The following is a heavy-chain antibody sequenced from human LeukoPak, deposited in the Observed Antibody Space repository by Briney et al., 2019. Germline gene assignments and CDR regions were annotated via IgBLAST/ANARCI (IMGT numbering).Heavy chain of an antibody. CDR1: GYTFTSYY. Sequence: ASVKVSCKASGYTFTSYYMHWVRQAPGQGLEWMGISNPSGGSISYAQKSQGRVTMTRDTSTSTVYMDLSSLRSEDTAVYYCARGGGSYWDWYFDLWGRGTLVTVSS. CDR2: SNPSGGSI. V-gene: IGHV1-46*01. D-gene: IGHD1-26*01. J-gene: IGHJ2*01. CDR3: ARGGGSYWDWYFDL.